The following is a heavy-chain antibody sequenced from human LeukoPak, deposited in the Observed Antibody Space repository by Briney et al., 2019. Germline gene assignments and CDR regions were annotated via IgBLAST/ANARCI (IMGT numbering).Heavy chain of an antibody. CDR2: ISNDGSNT. D-gene: IGHD3-22*01. Sequence: PGGSLRLSCAVSGFTFNNYGMHWVRQAPGKGLEWVTLISNDGSNTYYADSVKGRFTISRDNSKNTLYLQMNSLRAEDTAVYYCAKGNRPKEIYFYDGRGRGSYYFHYWGQGTLVTVSS. CDR1: GFTFNNYG. V-gene: IGHV3-30*18. J-gene: IGHJ4*02. CDR3: AKGNRPKEIYFYDGRGRGSYYFHY.